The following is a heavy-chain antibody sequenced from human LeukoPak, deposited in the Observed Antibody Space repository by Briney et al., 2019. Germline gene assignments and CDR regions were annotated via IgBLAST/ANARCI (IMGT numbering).Heavy chain of an antibody. CDR3: ARRYYDFWSGYYPAAFDI. J-gene: IGHJ3*02. CDR2: IYHSGST. Sequence: SETLSLTCAVSGYSISSGYYWGWIRPPPGKGLEWIGSIYHSGSTYYHPSLKSRVTISVDTSKHQFSLKLSSVTAADTAVYYCARRYYDFWSGYYPAAFDIWGQGTMVTVSS. D-gene: IGHD3-3*01. CDR1: GYSISSGYY. V-gene: IGHV4-38-2*01.